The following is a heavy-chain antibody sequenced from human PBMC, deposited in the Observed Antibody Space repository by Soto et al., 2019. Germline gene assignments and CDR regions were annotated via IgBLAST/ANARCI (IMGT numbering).Heavy chain of an antibody. CDR3: ARDMLWFGELYPPHYYMDV. J-gene: IGHJ6*03. D-gene: IGHD3-10*01. CDR1: GYTFTIYA. CDR2: INAGNGNT. V-gene: IGHV1-3*01. Sequence: ASVKVSCKASGYTFTIYAMHWVRQAPGQRLEWMGWINAGNGNTKYSQKFQGRVTITRDTSASTAYMELSSLRSEDTAVYYCARDMLWFGELYPPHYYMDVWGKGTTVTVSS.